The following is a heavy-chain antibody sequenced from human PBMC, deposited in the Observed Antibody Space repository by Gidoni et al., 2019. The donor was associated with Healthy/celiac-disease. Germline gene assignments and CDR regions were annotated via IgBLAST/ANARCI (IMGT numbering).Heavy chain of an antibody. D-gene: IGHD2-8*01. CDR1: CSTFSSYA. CDR2: FSGSGGST. J-gene: IGHJ4*02. Sequence: EVQLVEAWGGLVQPGGSLRLSCAASCSTFSSYAMSWVSQAPGKGLEWVSSFSGSGGSTYYADSVKGRFTISRDNSKNTLYLQMNSLRAEDTAVYYCAKGLQRRDLGVYWGQGTLVTVSS. V-gene: IGHV3-23*04. CDR3: AKGLQRRDLGVY.